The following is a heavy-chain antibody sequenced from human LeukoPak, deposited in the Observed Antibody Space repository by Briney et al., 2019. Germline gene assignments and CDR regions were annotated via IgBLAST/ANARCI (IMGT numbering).Heavy chain of an antibody. V-gene: IGHV3-64D*06. CDR2: VNSNGVST. CDR1: GFTFSSYA. CDR3: VKDLDRNLARVNFDY. Sequence: GGSLRLSCSASGFTFSSYALHWVRQAPGKGLEYVSGVNSNGVSTNYADSVKGRITISRDNSNNTLHLQMSSLRGEDTAVYYCVKDLDRNLARVNFDYWGQGTLVTVSS. J-gene: IGHJ4*02.